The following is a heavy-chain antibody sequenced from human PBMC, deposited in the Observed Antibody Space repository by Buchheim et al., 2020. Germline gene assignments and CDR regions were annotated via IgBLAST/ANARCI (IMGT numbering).Heavy chain of an antibody. CDR2: INPNSGGT. V-gene: IGHV1-2*04. CDR3: ARGRVRYYDSSGYHHSGMDV. CDR1: GYTFTGYY. Sequence: QVQLVQSGAEVKKPGASVKVSCKASGYTFTGYYMHWVRQAPGQGLEWMGWINPNSGGTNYAQKLQGWVTTNRETSISTADMELSRLRSDDTAVYYCARGRVRYYDSSGYHHSGMDVWGQGTT. J-gene: IGHJ6*02. D-gene: IGHD3-22*01.